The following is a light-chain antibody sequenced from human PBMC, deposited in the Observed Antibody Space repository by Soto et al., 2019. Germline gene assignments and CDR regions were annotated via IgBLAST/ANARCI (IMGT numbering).Light chain of an antibody. J-gene: IGKJ1*01. V-gene: IGKV3-20*01. Sequence: EIVLTQSPGTLSLSPGERATLSCRASQSVSSSYVAWYQQKPGQAPRLLIYGASSRATGIPDRFSGSGSGTAFTLTISRLELEDFAVYYCQQYGRSLWTFGQGTKV. CDR1: QSVSSSY. CDR2: GAS. CDR3: QQYGRSLWT.